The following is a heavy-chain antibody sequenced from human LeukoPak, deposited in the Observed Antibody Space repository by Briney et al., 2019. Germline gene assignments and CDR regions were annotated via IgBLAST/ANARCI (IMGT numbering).Heavy chain of an antibody. D-gene: IGHD3-22*01. CDR2: MNPNSGNT. J-gene: IGHJ3*02. V-gene: IGHV1-8*03. CDR1: GYTFTAYH. Sequence: ASVKVSCKASGYTFTAYHMHWVRQATGQGLEWMGWMNPNSGNTGYAQKFQGRVTITRNTSISTAYMELSSLRSEDTAVYYCARVGVYDSSGYYYVRYAFDIWGQGTMVTVSS. CDR3: ARVGVYDSSGYYYVRYAFDI.